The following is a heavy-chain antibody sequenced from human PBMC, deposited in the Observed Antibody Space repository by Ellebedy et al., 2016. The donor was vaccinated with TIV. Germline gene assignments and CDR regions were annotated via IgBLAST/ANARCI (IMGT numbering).Heavy chain of an antibody. V-gene: IGHV1-46*01. CDR2: INPSGGTT. Sequence: ASVKVSCKASGYTFTGHHIHWVRQAPGQGLEWMGIINPSGGTTTYAQKFQGRVTMTRVTSTRTVYMELSSPRSEDTALYFCARDLSFDYWGQGTLVTVSS. J-gene: IGHJ4*02. CDR1: GYTFTGHH. CDR3: ARDLSFDY.